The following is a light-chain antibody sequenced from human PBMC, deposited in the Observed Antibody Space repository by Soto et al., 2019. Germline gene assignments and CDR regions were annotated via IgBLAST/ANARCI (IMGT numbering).Light chain of an antibody. Sequence: QAVLTQPPSASGTPGQRVTISCSGSSSNIGSNYVYWYQQLPGTAPKLLIYRNIHRPSGVPDRFSGSKSGTSASLAISGLRSEDEADYYCAAWDDSLSGVVFGGGTQLTVL. CDR1: SSNIGSNY. CDR2: RNI. V-gene: IGLV1-47*01. CDR3: AAWDDSLSGVV. J-gene: IGLJ7*01.